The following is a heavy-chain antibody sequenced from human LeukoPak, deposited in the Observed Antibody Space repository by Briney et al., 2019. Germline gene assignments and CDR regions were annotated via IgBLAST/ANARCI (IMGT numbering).Heavy chain of an antibody. CDR1: GYSFTSYW. V-gene: IGHV5-51*01. D-gene: IGHD3-10*01. CDR3: ARTRSGSYYFPFDY. CDR2: IYPGDSDT. Sequence: GESLKISCKGSGYSFTSYWIGWVRQMPGKGLEWMAIIYPGDSDTRYSPSFQGQVTISAGKSITTAYLQWSSLKASDTAMYYCARTRSGSYYFPFDYWGQGTLVTVSS. J-gene: IGHJ4*02.